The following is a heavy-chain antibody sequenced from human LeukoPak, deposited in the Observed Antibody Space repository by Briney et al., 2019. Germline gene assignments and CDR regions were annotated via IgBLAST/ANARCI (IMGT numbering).Heavy chain of an antibody. CDR3: ARRYRTTYYCGSGSFNYMDV. V-gene: IGHV4-34*01. CDR1: GGSFSGYY. D-gene: IGHD3-10*01. CDR2: INHSGST. Sequence: PSETLSLTCAVYGGSFSGYYWSWIRQPPGKGLEWSGEINHSGSTNYNTSLKSRVTISVDTSKNQFSLKLSSVTAADTAVYYCARRYRTTYYCGSGSFNYMDVWGKGTTVTVSS. J-gene: IGHJ6*03.